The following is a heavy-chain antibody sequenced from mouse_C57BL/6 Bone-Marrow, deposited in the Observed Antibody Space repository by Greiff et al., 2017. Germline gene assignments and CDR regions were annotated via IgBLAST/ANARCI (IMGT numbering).Heavy chain of an antibody. J-gene: IGHJ4*01. V-gene: IGHV5-4*03. CDR2: ISDGGSST. D-gene: IGHD2-2*01. CDR3: ARGGLPYYAMDY. Sequence: EVNLVESGGGLVKPGGSLKLSCAASGFTFSSYALSWVRQTPEKRLEWVATISDGGSSTYSPDHVKGRFTISRDNAKNNLYLQMSHLKSEDTAMYYCARGGLPYYAMDYWGQGTSVTVSS. CDR1: GFTFSSYA.